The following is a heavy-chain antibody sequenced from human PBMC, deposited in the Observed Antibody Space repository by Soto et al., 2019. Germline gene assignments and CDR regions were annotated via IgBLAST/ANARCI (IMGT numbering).Heavy chain of an antibody. J-gene: IGHJ3*02. CDR2: INEDGTEA. D-gene: IGHD5-18*01. CDR3: ARDSPGYGAYEI. Sequence: EVQLVESGGGLVQPGGSLRLSCAVSGFPFSRFWMTWVRQAPGKGLEWLGNINEDGTEAHYVGSVMGRFTIARDNAEKSLYLQMNSLRAEDTAVYYCARDSPGYGAYEIWGQGTTVIVSS. CDR1: GFPFSRFW. V-gene: IGHV3-7*05.